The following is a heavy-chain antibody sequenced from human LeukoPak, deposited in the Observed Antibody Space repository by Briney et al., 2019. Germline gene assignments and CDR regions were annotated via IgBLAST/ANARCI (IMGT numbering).Heavy chain of an antibody. D-gene: IGHD3-22*01. Sequence: KPSETLSLTCAVSGYHLSSGYYWGWLRQPLGKGLQWIGSGFHIGMTYYNPSLKSRVTISLDTSRNEVSLKLNSMTAADTAVYFCVWYTSKGQPPMIRVAFPDHWGRGTLVTVSS. V-gene: IGHV4-38-2*01. CDR1: GYHLSSGYY. CDR3: VWYTSKGQPPMIRVAFPDH. CDR2: GFHIGMT. J-gene: IGHJ4*01.